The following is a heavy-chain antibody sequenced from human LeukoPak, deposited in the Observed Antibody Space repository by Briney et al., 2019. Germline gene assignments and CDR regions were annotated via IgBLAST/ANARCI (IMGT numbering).Heavy chain of an antibody. J-gene: IGHJ4*02. CDR3: ARDYCGGDCSLDY. V-gene: IGHV3-33*01. Sequence: GGSLRLSCAASGFTFSSYVMHWVRQAPGKGLEWVAVIWYDGSNKYYADSVKGRFTISRDNSKNTLYLQMNSLRAEDTAVYYCARDYCGGDCSLDYWGQGTLVTVSS. CDR2: IWYDGSNK. D-gene: IGHD2-21*02. CDR1: GFTFSSYV.